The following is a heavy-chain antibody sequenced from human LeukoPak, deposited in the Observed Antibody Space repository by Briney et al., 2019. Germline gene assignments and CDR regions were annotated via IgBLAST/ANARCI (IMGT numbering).Heavy chain of an antibody. CDR2: IYYSGST. CDR1: GGSISSGDYY. Sequence: PSQTLSLTCTVSGGSISSGDYYWRWIRQPPGKGLEWIGYIYYSGSTYYNPSLKSRVTISVDTSTNQFSLKLSSVTAADTAVYYCARDRITMVRGVIITNWFDPWGQGTLVTVSS. D-gene: IGHD3-10*01. CDR3: ARDRITMVRGVIITNWFDP. V-gene: IGHV4-30-4*01. J-gene: IGHJ5*02.